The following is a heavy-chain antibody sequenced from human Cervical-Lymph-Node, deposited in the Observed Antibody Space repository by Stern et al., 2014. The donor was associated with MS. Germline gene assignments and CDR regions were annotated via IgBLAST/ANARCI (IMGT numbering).Heavy chain of an antibody. CDR3: ARALRILEWLPDYYHYGLDV. D-gene: IGHD3-3*01. Sequence: VHLVESGGGVVQPGRSLRLSCVASGFNINTYGMHWVRQAPGKGLEWVALIWHDGSRKYYAESVKGRFTISRDNSHNTLSLQMDSLRDEDTAVYYCARALRILEWLPDYYHYGLDVWGQGTPVAVSS. V-gene: IGHV3-33*01. CDR2: IWHDGSRK. J-gene: IGHJ6*02. CDR1: GFNINTYG.